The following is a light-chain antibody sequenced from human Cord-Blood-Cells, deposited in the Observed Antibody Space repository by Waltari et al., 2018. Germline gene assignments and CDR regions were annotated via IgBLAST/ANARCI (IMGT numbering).Light chain of an antibody. CDR2: GAS. CDR3: QQYNNWPPVT. CDR1: QRVSSN. Sequence: EIVMTQSPATLSVSPGERATLSCRASQRVSSNLAWYHQQPGQAPRLLIYGASTRATGIPARFSGSGSGTDFTLTISSLQSEDFAVYYCQQYNNWPPVTFGQGTRLEIK. V-gene: IGKV3-15*01. J-gene: IGKJ5*01.